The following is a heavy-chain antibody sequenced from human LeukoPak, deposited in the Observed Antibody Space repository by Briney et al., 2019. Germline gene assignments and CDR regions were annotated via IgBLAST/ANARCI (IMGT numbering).Heavy chain of an antibody. CDR1: GGSFSGYY. Sequence: SETLSLTCAVYGGSFSGYYWSWIRQPPGEGLEWIGEINHSGSTNYNPSLKSRVTISVDTSKNQFSLKLSSVTAADTAVYYCARGGEWLRKRYYFDYWGQGTLVTVSS. CDR3: ARGGEWLRKRYYFDY. V-gene: IGHV4-34*01. CDR2: INHSGST. D-gene: IGHD5-12*01. J-gene: IGHJ4*02.